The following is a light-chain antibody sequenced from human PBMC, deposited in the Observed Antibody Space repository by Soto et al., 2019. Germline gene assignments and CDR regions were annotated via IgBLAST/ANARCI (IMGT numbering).Light chain of an antibody. CDR1: QSVSSN. V-gene: IGKV3-15*01. CDR2: GAS. J-gene: IGKJ1*01. Sequence: EIMMTQSPATLSVSPRERVTLSCRASQSVSSNLAWYQQKPGQAPRLLIYGASTRATGIPARFSGSGSGTEFTLTISSLQSEDFAVYYCQQYNNWPPWTFGQGTKVDIK. CDR3: QQYNNWPPWT.